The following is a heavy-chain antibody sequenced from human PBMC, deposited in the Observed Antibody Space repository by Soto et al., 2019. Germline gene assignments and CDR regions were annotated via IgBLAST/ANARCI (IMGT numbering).Heavy chain of an antibody. D-gene: IGHD3-9*01. CDR2: IYYSGST. J-gene: IGHJ6*02. CDR1: GGSISSGGYY. Sequence: SETLSLTCTVSGGSISSGGYYWSWIRQHPGKGLEWIGYIYYSGSTYYNPSLKSRVTISVDTSKNQFSLKLSSVTAADTAVYYCARVTAELRYFDWIYGMDVCGQGTTVTVYS. CDR3: ARVTAELRYFDWIYGMDV. V-gene: IGHV4-31*03.